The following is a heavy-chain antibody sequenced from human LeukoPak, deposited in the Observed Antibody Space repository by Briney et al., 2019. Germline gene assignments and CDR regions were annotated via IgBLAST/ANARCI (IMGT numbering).Heavy chain of an antibody. CDR3: ARGSGWDFDY. J-gene: IGHJ4*02. V-gene: IGHV3-66*01. D-gene: IGHD6-19*01. Sequence: GGSLRLSCAASGFTVSSYYMYWVRQAPRKGLEWVSFIYSGGSTYYADSVKGRFTISRDNSKNTLYLQMNSLRAEDTAVYYCARGSGWDFDYWGQGTLVTVSS. CDR1: GFTVSSYY. CDR2: IYSGGST.